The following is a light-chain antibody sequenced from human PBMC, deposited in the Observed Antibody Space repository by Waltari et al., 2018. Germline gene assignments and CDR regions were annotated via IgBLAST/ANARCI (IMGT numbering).Light chain of an antibody. V-gene: IGKV1-5*03. CDR2: KAS. CDR3: QQYNRYST. Sequence: DIQMTQSPSTLYASVGDRVTITCRASQSISIYLAWYQQKPGKAPKLLISKASTLGSGVPTRFSGSVSETEFSLTLSNLQPDDFATYYCQQYNRYSTFGQGTKVEMK. CDR1: QSISIY. J-gene: IGKJ1*01.